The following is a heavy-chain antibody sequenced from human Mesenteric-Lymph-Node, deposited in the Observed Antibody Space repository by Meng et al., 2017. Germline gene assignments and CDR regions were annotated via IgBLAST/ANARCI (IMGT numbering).Heavy chain of an antibody. CDR1: GYIFTSYW. D-gene: IGHD5-18*01. Sequence: GESLKISCKGSGYIFTSYWIGWVRQMPGKGLEWMGIIYPGDSDTRYSPSFQGQVTISADKSISTAYLQWSSLKASDTAMYYCARLSGYSYGLTREYYFDYWGQGTLVTVSS. J-gene: IGHJ4*02. CDR2: IYPGDSDT. V-gene: IGHV5-51*01. CDR3: ARLSGYSYGLTREYYFDY.